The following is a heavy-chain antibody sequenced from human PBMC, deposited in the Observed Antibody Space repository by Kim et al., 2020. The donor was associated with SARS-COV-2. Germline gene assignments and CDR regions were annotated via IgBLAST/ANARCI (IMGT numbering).Heavy chain of an antibody. Sequence: YNPSLKSRVTISVDTSKNQFSLKLSSVTAADTAVYYCARGGSVAGYFDYWGQGTLVTVSS. J-gene: IGHJ4*02. D-gene: IGHD6-19*01. V-gene: IGHV4-34*01. CDR3: ARGGSVAGYFDY.